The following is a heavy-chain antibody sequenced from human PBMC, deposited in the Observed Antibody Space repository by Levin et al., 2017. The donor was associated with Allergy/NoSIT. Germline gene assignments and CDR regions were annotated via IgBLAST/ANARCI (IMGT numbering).Heavy chain of an antibody. CDR2: IYHSGST. D-gene: IGHD3-9*01. CDR3: ASRYFDWSPGPGGAFDI. Sequence: SETLSLTCAVSGGSISSSNWWSWVRQPPGKGLEWIGEIYHSGSTNYNPSLKSRVTISVDKSKNQFSLKLSSVTAADTAVYYCASRYFDWSPGPGGAFDIWGQGTMVTVSS. V-gene: IGHV4-4*02. J-gene: IGHJ3*02. CDR1: GGSISSSNW.